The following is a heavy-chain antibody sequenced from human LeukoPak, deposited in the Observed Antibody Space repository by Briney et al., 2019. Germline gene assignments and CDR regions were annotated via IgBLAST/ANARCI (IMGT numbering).Heavy chain of an antibody. Sequence: GGSLRLSCAASGFTFSSYVMHWVRQAPGKGLEWVAFTRYDEDNKYYAESVKGRFTISRDNSKNTLYLQMNSLRVEDTAVYYCAKDTSTIAVAGTCFDYWGQGTLVTVSS. CDR2: TRYDEDNK. V-gene: IGHV3-30*02. D-gene: IGHD6-19*01. CDR3: AKDTSTIAVAGTCFDY. CDR1: GFTFSSYV. J-gene: IGHJ4*02.